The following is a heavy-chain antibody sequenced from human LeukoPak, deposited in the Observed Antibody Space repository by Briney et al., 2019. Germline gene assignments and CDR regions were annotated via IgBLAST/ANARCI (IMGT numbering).Heavy chain of an antibody. J-gene: IGHJ6*02. CDR2: ISSNGGST. CDR1: RFTFSSYA. D-gene: IGHD6-19*01. Sequence: GGSLRLSCSASRFTFSSYAVHWVRQAPGKGLEYVSAISSNGGSTYYADSEKGRFTISRDNSKNTLYLQMSSLRAEDTAVYYCVKVGGVAGTGAYYYYYGMDVWGQGTTVTVSS. CDR3: VKVGGVAGTGAYYYYYGMDV. V-gene: IGHV3-64D*09.